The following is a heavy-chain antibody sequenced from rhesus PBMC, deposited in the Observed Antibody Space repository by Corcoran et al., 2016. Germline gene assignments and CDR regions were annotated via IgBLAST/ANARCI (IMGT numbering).Heavy chain of an antibody. J-gene: IGHJ4*01. V-gene: IGHV3-16*02. D-gene: IGHD5-24*01. Sequence: EVQLVESGGGLVQLGGSLRLSCAASGFTFSPYWRRWVRQAPGTGRDWVGRNKNKADGGTEAYAESVKGRFTIARDDSKNTLHLQMNSLKTEDTAVYYCRRGYTDWGQGVLVTVSS. CDR3: RRGYTD. CDR2: NKNKADGGTE. CDR1: GFTFSPYW.